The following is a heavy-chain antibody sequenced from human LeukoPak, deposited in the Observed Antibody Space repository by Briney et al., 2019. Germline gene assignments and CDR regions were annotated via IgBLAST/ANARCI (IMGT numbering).Heavy chain of an antibody. CDR1: GFTFSAYT. CDR3: ARDRAPDFYSGYRADAFDI. Sequence: GSLRLSCAGSGFTFSAYTMSWVRQAPGKGLEWVSSISSGNSFIYYADSVKGRFTVSRDNTRNSLYLQMNSLTVEDTALYFCARDRAPDFYSGYRADAFDIWGQGTMVTVSS. J-gene: IGHJ3*02. D-gene: IGHD3-3*01. V-gene: IGHV3-21*01. CDR2: ISSGNSFI.